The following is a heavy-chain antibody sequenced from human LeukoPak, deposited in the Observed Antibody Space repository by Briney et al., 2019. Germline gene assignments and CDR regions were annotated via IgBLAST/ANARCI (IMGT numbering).Heavy chain of an antibody. CDR2: ISGSGGTT. D-gene: IGHD2-15*01. V-gene: IGHV3-48*04. Sequence: GGSLRLSCVGSGFIFSNYAMSWVRQAPGQGLEWISLISGSGGTTYYADSVKGRFTISRDNARNSLYLQMNSLRAEDTAVYYCARDHELYCSGGSCSRMDVWGKGTTVTISS. J-gene: IGHJ6*03. CDR3: ARDHELYCSGGSCSRMDV. CDR1: GFIFSNYA.